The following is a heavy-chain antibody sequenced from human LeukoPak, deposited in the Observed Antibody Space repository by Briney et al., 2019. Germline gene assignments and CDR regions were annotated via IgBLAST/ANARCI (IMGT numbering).Heavy chain of an antibody. D-gene: IGHD3-22*01. CDR1: GGSTSNNW. J-gene: IGHJ1*01. CDR3: AGVRLGSSGFSEYFEH. V-gene: IGHV4-4*02. CDR2: ISQSART. Sequence: SGTLSLTCAVTGGSTSNNWWAWVRQPPGKGLEWIGEISQSARTNYNPSLKSRVTMSIDKSRNQFSLRMTSVTAADTAVYYCAGVRLGSSGFSEYFEHWGQGTLVIVSS.